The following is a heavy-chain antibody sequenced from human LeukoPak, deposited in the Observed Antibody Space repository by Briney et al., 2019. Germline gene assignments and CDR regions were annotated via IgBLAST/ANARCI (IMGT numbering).Heavy chain of an antibody. J-gene: IGHJ4*02. D-gene: IGHD4-23*01. V-gene: IGHV1-8*01. CDR1: GYTFTSYE. CDR2: MNPNSGNT. CDR3: ARGATVVTGRGYFDY. Sequence: ASVKVSCKASGYTFTSYEINWVRQATGQGLEWMGWMNPNSGNTGYAQKFQGRVTMTRNTSISTAYMELSSLRSMDTAVYYCARGATVVTGRGYFDYWGQGTLVTVSS.